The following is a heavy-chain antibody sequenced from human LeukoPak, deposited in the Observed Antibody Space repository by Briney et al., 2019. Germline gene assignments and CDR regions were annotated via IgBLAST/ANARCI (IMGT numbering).Heavy chain of an antibody. CDR2: IYYSGST. Sequence: MPSETLSLTCTVSGGSISSYYWSWIRQPPGKGLEGIGYIYYSGSTNYNPSLKSRVTISVDTSKNQFSLKLSSVTAADTAVYYCARRSALRYFDWYFDYCGQGTLVTVSS. D-gene: IGHD3-9*01. CDR3: ARRSALRYFDWYFDY. J-gene: IGHJ4*02. V-gene: IGHV4-59*08. CDR1: GGSISSYY.